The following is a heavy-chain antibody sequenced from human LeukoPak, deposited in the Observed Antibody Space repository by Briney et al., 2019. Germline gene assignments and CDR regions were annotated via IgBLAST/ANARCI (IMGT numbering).Heavy chain of an antibody. CDR1: GFTLIDYK. Sequence: GGSLRLSCGASGFTLIDYKMHWVRQAPGKGLEYVAFIQFDGTTEYYTDSVKGRFTMSRDKSKNTLYLQMNSLRGGDTAVYYCARGAAVALELWGQGTLVTVSS. CDR3: ARGAAVALEL. J-gene: IGHJ4*02. D-gene: IGHD6-19*01. V-gene: IGHV3-30*02. CDR2: IQFDGTTE.